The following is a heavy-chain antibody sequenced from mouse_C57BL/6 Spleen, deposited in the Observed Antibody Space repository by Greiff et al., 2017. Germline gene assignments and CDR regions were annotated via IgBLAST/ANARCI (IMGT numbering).Heavy chain of an antibody. CDR2: IYPRSGNT. D-gene: IGHD1-1*01. V-gene: IGHV1-81*01. J-gene: IGHJ2*01. CDR3: ARHLLITTVVGPFDY. CDR1: GYTFTSYG. Sequence: QVQLQQSGAELARPGASVKLSCKASGYTFTSYGISWVKQRTGQGLEWIGEIYPRSGNTYYNEKFKGKATLTADKSSSTAYMELRSLTSEDSAVYFCARHLLITTVVGPFDYWGQGTTLTVSS.